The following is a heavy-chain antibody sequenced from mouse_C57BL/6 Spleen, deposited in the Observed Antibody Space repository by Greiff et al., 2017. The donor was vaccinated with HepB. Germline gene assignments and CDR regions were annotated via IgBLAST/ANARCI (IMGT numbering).Heavy chain of an antibody. J-gene: IGHJ2*01. CDR2: IDPNSGGT. CDR3: ARISYYYGSSHYFDY. D-gene: IGHD1-1*01. Sequence: VHLHQPWAELVNPGASVKLSCKASGYTFTSYWMHCVKQRPVRGLEWIGMIDPNSGGTKYNEKFKSKATLTVYKPSSTAYMQLRSLTSEDSAVYYCARISYYYGSSHYFDYWGQGTTLTVSS. V-gene: IGHV1-72*01. CDR1: GYTFTSYW.